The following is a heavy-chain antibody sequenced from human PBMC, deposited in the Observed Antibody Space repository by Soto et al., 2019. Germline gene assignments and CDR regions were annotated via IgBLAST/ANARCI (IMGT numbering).Heavy chain of an antibody. CDR1: GGSITSSGYY. J-gene: IGHJ4*02. Sequence: SETLSLTCTVSGGSITSSGYYWGWIRQPPGKGLEWIGSMYYSGSGSTYYNPSLQSRATISVDSSKNQFSLKVSSVTAADTAVYYCARVYWVAGATYYFDYWGQGTLVTVSS. V-gene: IGHV4-39*07. CDR3: ARVYWVAGATYYFDY. D-gene: IGHD6-19*01. CDR2: MYYSGSGST.